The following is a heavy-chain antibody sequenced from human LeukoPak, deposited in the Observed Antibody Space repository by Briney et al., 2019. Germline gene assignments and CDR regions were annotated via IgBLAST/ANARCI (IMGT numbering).Heavy chain of an antibody. Sequence: SVKVSCKASGGTFSSYAISWVRQAPGQGLEWMGRISPIFGTANYAQKFQGRVTITTDESTSTAYMELSSLRSEDTAVYYCARGYGDYEELDYWGQGTLVTVSS. CDR2: ISPIFGTA. CDR1: GGTFSSYA. V-gene: IGHV1-69*05. D-gene: IGHD4-17*01. J-gene: IGHJ4*02. CDR3: ARGYGDYEELDY.